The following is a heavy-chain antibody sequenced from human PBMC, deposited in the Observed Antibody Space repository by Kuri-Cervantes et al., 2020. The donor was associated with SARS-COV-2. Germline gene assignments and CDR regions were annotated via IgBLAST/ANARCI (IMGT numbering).Heavy chain of an antibody. V-gene: IGHV3-53*04. CDR3: ARDIWGSH. D-gene: IGHD3-16*01. CDR1: GFTVSSNY. CDR2: IYSGGST. Sequence: GASLKISCAASGFTVSSNYMSWVRQAPGKGLEWVSVIYSGGSTYYADSVKGRFTISRHNSKNTLYLQMNSLRAEDTAVYYCARDIWGSHWGQGTLVTVSS. J-gene: IGHJ4*02.